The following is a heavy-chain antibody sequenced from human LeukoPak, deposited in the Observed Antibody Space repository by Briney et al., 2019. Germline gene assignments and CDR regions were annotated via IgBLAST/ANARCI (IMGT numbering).Heavy chain of an antibody. V-gene: IGHV4-34*01. CDR2: INHSGST. Sequence: PSETLSLTCAVYGGSFSGYYWSWIRQPPGKGLEWIGGINHSGSTNYNPSLKSRVTISVDTSKNQFSLKLSSVTAADTAVYYCARGRTYCGGDCYRQNWFDPWGQGTLVTVSS. CDR1: GGSFSGYY. D-gene: IGHD2-21*02. CDR3: ARGRTYCGGDCYRQNWFDP. J-gene: IGHJ5*02.